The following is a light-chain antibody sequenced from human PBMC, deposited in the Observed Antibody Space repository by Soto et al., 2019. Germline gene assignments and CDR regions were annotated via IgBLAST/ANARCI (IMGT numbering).Light chain of an antibody. Sequence: IVMTQSPGTLSLSPGERATLSCRASQSVSSRLAWSQQKPGQAPRLLISGASSRATGIPDRFSGSGSGTDFTLTISRLEPEEFALYYCQQYGNSGTVGQGTKVDIK. CDR3: QQYGNSGT. CDR1: QSVSSR. J-gene: IGKJ2*01. CDR2: GAS. V-gene: IGKV3-20*01.